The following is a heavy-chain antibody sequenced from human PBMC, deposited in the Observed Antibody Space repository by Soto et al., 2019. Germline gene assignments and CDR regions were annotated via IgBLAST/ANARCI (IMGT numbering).Heavy chain of an antibody. CDR1: GLAFSTYG. Sequence: GGSMRLSCAASGLAFSTYGMHWVRQAPGKGLEWVAMISYDGGNIYYGESVKGRFTISRDNSRSTLYLQMNSLRAEDTAMYYCAKKLSGSWYKLPDYWGPGTLVTVPQ. D-gene: IGHD2-2*01. J-gene: IGHJ4*02. CDR2: ISYDGGNI. CDR3: AKKLSGSWYKLPDY. V-gene: IGHV3-30*18.